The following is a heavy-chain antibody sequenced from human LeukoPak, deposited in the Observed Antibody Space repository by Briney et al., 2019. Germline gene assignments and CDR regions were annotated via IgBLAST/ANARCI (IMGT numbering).Heavy chain of an antibody. V-gene: IGHV3-9*01. D-gene: IGHD2-2*01. J-gene: IGHJ5*02. Sequence: PGGSLRLSCAASGFTFDDYAMHWVRQAPGKGLEWVSSISWNGGSLDYADSVKGRFTISRDNAKNSLYLQMNSLRPEDTAFYYCAKDRTKYQLSLDNGFDPWGQGTLVTVTS. CDR2: ISWNGGSL. CDR3: AKDRTKYQLSLDNGFDP. CDR1: GFTFDDYA.